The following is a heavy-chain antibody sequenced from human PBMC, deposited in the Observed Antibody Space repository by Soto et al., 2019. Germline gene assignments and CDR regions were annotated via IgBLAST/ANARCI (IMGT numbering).Heavy chain of an antibody. CDR1: GYTFTGYY. D-gene: IGHD3-10*01. Sequence: ASVKVSCKASGYTFTGYYMHWVRQAPGQGLEWMGWINPNSGGTNYAQKFQGWVTMTRDTSISTAYMELSRLRSDDTAVYYCARDRPAYYYGSGTGRGMDVWGQGTTVTVSS. CDR3: ARDRPAYYYGSGTGRGMDV. CDR2: INPNSGGT. J-gene: IGHJ6*02. V-gene: IGHV1-2*04.